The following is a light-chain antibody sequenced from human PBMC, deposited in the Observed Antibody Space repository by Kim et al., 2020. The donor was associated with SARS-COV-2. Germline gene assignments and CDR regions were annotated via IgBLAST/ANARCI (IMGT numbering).Light chain of an antibody. CDR3: QQYGSSYT. Sequence: SFSPGQRPPPSCRARRSVNIICLACDHHKPGQAPRLPIYVASGRATGIPDRFSGSGSGTDFTLTISGLEPEDFAVYYWQQYGSSYTFGQGTKLEIK. J-gene: IGKJ2*01. CDR2: VAS. V-gene: IGKV3-20*01. CDR1: RSVNIIC.